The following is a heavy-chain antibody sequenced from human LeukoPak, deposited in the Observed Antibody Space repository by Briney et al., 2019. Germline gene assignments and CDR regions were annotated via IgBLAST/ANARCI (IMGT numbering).Heavy chain of an antibody. V-gene: IGHV4/OR15-8*02. CDR3: SRESGPFCPFGY. CDR2: ITLAGQT. D-gene: IGHD1-26*01. J-gene: IGHJ4*02. CDR1: GGSISGTNW. Sequence: PSETLSLTCGVSGGSISGTNWWSCVRQPPGQGLEWIGEITLAGQTNYNPSLYGRVTMSLDKSSNQLSLHLTSVTAADTATYYCSRESGPFCPFGYWGQGGLVGVSS.